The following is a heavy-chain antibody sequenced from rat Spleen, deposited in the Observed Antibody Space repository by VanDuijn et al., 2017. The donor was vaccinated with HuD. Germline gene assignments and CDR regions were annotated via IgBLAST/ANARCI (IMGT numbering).Heavy chain of an antibody. CDR1: GFTFSDYN. Sequence: EVQLVESGGGLVQPGRSLKLSCAASGFTFSDYNMAWVRQAPKKGLEWVATISHDGSSTYYRDSVKGRFTISRDNAKSTLYLQMDSLRSEDTATYYCTRDILWAFFDYWGQGVMVTVSS. D-gene: IGHD1-9*01. CDR3: TRDILWAFFDY. CDR2: ISHDGSST. V-gene: IGHV5-7*01. J-gene: IGHJ2*01.